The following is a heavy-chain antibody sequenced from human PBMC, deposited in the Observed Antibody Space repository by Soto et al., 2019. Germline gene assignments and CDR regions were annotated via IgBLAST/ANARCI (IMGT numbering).Heavy chain of an antibody. J-gene: IGHJ4*02. V-gene: IGHV3-7*04. CDR2: IKQDGSDK. CDR1: GFSLRGYW. Sequence: EVQLVESGGGLVQPGGSLRLTCAASGFSLRGYWMSWVRQAPGKGLEWVANIKQDGSDKYYVDSVKGRFTISRDNAKNSLFLQMESLRGGDTAGDCCARGGGNFDQWGQGTLITVSS. CDR3: ARGGGNFDQ. D-gene: IGHD3-16*01.